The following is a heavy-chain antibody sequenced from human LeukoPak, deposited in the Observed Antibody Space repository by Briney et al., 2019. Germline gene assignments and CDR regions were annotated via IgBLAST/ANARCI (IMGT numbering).Heavy chain of an antibody. CDR3: ARARAHLKYYYDSSGYYYFDY. V-gene: IGHV4-4*07. CDR2: IYSSGTT. J-gene: IGHJ4*02. D-gene: IGHD3-22*01. CDR1: GGSISNYY. Sequence: SETLSLTCNVSGGSISNYYWTWIRQPAGKGLEWIGRIYSSGTTTYNPSLKSRVTISVDTSKNQFSLKLNSVTAADTAVYYCARARAHLKYYYDSSGYYYFDYWGQGTLVTVSS.